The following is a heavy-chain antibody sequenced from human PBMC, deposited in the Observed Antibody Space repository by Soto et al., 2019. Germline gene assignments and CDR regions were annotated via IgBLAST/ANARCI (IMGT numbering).Heavy chain of an antibody. J-gene: IGHJ3*02. V-gene: IGHV1-69*12. Sequence: QVQLVQSGAEVKKPGSSVKVSCKASGGTFCSDAISRVRQAPGQGLEWMGGIIPIFGTANYAQKFQGRVTITADESTSTAYMELSSLRSEDTAVYYCASLANSGSKAFDIWGQVTMVTVSS. CDR1: GGTFCSDA. CDR2: IIPIFGTA. CDR3: ASLANSGSKAFDI. D-gene: IGHD7-27*01.